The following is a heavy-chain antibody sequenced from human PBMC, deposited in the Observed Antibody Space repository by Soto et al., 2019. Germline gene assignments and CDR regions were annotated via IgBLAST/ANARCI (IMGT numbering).Heavy chain of an antibody. CDR3: DSEIIPLTTDWYFDL. D-gene: IGHD4-17*01. CDR2: IFDSGST. V-gene: IGHV4-30-4*01. J-gene: IGHJ2*01. Sequence: QVQLQESGPGLVKPSQTLSLTCTVSGGSISGGVYYWSWIRQPPGKGLEWIGYIFDSGSTYYNPSLKSRGSISVYTAKNQYSLWLSSGTAADTAVYYCDSEIIPLTTDWYFDLWGRGTLVTVSS. CDR1: GGSISGGVYY.